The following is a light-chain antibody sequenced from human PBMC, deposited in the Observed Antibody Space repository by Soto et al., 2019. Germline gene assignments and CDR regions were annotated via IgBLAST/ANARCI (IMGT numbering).Light chain of an antibody. CDR3: QQYESFPN. CDR1: QNINNY. CDR2: DAS. Sequence: DVHMTQSPSTLSASLGDRVTITCQASQNINNYLNWYQQKPGRAPKLLIYDASNLEAGDPSRCGGSGSGTVFTITISRLPPEYIAKYYYQQYESFPNFGQGTRLEI. V-gene: IGKV1-33*01. J-gene: IGKJ5*01.